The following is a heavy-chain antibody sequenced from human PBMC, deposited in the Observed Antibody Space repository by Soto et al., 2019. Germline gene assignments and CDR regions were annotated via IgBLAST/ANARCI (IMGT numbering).Heavy chain of an antibody. CDR2: ISAYNGNT. CDR1: GYTFTSFC. D-gene: IGHD3-9*01. Sequence: ASVHVSCKASGYTFTSFCISWVRQAPRQGLEWMGWISAYNGNTNYAQKPPGRVTMTTDTSTSTAYMELRSLRSDDTAVYYCARGLASYYDILTGYPVFDTFDYWGQGTLVTVSS. CDR3: ARGLASYYDILTGYPVFDTFDY. V-gene: IGHV1-18*01. J-gene: IGHJ4*02.